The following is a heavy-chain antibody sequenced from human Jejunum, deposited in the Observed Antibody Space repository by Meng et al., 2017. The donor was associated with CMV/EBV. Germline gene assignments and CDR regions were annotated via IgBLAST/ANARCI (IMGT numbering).Heavy chain of an antibody. Sequence: CAASGLTFSSSDKRWVRQAPGKGVEWVSTISAAGYGRYADSVKGRLTISRDKSESTLYLQMKSLSLEDTAIYYCVKPPRGFSPPFYWGQGTLVTVSS. CDR2: ISAAGYGR. V-gene: IGHV3-23*01. CDR1: GLTFSSSD. CDR3: VKPPRGFSPPFY. J-gene: IGHJ4*02. D-gene: IGHD1-14*01.